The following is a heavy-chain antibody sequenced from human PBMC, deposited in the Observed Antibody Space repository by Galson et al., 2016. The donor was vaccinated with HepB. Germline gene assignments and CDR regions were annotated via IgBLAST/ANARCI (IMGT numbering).Heavy chain of an antibody. CDR2: IYYGGNT. Sequence: TLSLTCTVSGGSISTGGYYWTWVRQQPGKGLEWIGYIYYGGNTYYNPSLKSRLTISVDTSKNQFSLKLSSVTAADTAVYYCARTQRFLKGYYFDFWGQGTLVTVSS. CDR3: ARTQRFLKGYYFDF. V-gene: IGHV4-31*03. CDR1: GGSISTGGYY. D-gene: IGHD3-3*01. J-gene: IGHJ4*02.